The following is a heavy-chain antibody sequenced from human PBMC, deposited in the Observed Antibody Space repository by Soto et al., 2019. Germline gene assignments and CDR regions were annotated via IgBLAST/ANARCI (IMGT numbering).Heavy chain of an antibody. Sequence: SETLSLTCTVSGGSISSSSYYWGWIRQPPGKGLEWIGSIYYSGSTYYNPSLKSRVTISGDTSKNQFSLKLSSVTAADTAVYYCARHPTYCSGGSCLSDYWGQGTLVTVSS. D-gene: IGHD2-15*01. CDR3: ARHPTYCSGGSCLSDY. CDR2: IYYSGST. V-gene: IGHV4-39*01. CDR1: GGSISSSSYY. J-gene: IGHJ4*02.